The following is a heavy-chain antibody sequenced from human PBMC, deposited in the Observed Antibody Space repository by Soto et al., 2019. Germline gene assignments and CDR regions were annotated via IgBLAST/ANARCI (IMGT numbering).Heavy chain of an antibody. Sequence: QLHLRESGPGLVKPSETLSLTCTVSGGSITSSSYYWGWIRQPPGKGLDWIGSIYYSGSTYYNPSLKSRVTLSVDTSKNQFSLKLSSVPAADTAVYYCATQEVGGTYVYTFDPWGQGTLVTVSS. CDR3: ATQEVGGTYVYTFDP. V-gene: IGHV4-39*01. J-gene: IGHJ5*02. CDR2: IYYSGST. CDR1: GGSITSSSYY. D-gene: IGHD1-26*01.